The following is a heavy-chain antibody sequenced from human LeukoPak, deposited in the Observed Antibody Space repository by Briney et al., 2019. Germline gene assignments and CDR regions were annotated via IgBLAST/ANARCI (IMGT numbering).Heavy chain of an antibody. Sequence: GVPLRLSCAASVLIFSSYSMNWARQSPGKALEWVSSITSSGNYIYYADSVKGRFTISRDNAKNSLYLQMNSLRAEDTAVYFCARGLDYYDNSGYYSDFDYWGQGTLVTASS. J-gene: IGHJ4*02. CDR3: ARGLDYYDNSGYYSDFDY. D-gene: IGHD3-22*01. V-gene: IGHV3-21*01. CDR1: VLIFSSYS. CDR2: ITSSGNYI.